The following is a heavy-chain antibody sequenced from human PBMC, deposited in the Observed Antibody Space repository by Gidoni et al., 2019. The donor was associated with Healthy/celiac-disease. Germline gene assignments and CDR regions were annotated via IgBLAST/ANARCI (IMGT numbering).Heavy chain of an antibody. CDR1: GFTFSNAW. V-gene: IGHV3-15*01. J-gene: IGHJ6*02. CDR2: IKSKTDGGTT. Sequence: EVQLVESGGGWVKPGGSLRLYCAASGFTFSNAWMSWVRQAPGQGLELVVLIKSKTDGGTTGYAAPVKGRFTISRDDSKNTLYLQMNSLKTEDTAVYYCTTDNPTTVPSGGMDVWGQGTTVTVSS. D-gene: IGHD4-4*01. CDR3: TTDNPTTVPSGGMDV.